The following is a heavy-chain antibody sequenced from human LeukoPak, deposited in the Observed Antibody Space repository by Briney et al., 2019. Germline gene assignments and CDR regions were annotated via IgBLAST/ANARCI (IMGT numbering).Heavy chain of an antibody. CDR2: IRPNSGGT. V-gene: IGHV1-2*02. J-gene: IGHJ4*02. CDR3: ARGDIYWDY. CDR1: GYTFTAYY. D-gene: IGHD2-15*01. Sequence: ASVKVSCKASGYTFTAYYVHWVRQPPGQGLEWMGWIRPNSGGTKYAQNFQGRVTMTRDTSISTAYMELSSLRSDDTAVYYCARGDIYWDYWGQGTQVTVSS.